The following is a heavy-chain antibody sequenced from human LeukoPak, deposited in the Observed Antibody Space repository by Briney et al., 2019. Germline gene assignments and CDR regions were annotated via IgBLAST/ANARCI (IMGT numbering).Heavy chain of an antibody. CDR3: ARLREYSSSSESLGFDY. CDR1: GYSFASHW. J-gene: IGHJ4*02. V-gene: IGHV5-51*01. D-gene: IGHD6-6*01. Sequence: GESLKISCKGSGYSFASHWIGWVRQMPGKGLEWMGIIYPGDSDTRYSPSFQGQVTISADKSISTAYLQWSSLKASDTAMYYCARLREYSSSSESLGFDYWGQGTLVTVSS. CDR2: IYPGDSDT.